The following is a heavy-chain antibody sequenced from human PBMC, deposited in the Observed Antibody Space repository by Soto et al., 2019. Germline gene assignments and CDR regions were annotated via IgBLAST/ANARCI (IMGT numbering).Heavy chain of an antibody. J-gene: IGHJ4*02. D-gene: IGHD6-19*01. V-gene: IGHV2-5*02. CDR2: IYWDDDK. CDR3: AHSGGPKTHSSGWGAIDY. Sequence: QITLKESGPTLVKPTQTLTLTCTFSGFSLSTSGVGVGWIRQPPGKALEWLALIYWDDDKRYSPSLKIRLTITKDTSKNQVALTMTNMDPVDTATYYGAHSGGPKTHSSGWGAIDYWGQGTLVTVSS. CDR1: GFSLSTSGVG.